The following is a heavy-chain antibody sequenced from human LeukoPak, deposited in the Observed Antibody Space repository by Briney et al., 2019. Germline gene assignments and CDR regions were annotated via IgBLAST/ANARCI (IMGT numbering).Heavy chain of an antibody. D-gene: IGHD2-21*02. CDR1: GCSISSGDYY. CDR3: ARRVVTGYNWFDP. CDR2: IYYSEST. V-gene: IGHV4-30-4*01. J-gene: IGHJ5*02. Sequence: AQTLSFTCTASGCSISSGDYYWSRIRQPPGQGRVWIGYIYYSESTYYNPSLKSRVTISVDTSKNQFSLKMSSVTAADTAVYYCARRVVTGYNWFDPWGQGTLVTVSS.